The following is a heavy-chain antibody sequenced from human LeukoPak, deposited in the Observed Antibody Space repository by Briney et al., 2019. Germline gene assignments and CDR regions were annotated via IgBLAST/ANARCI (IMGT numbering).Heavy chain of an antibody. J-gene: IGHJ3*02. V-gene: IGHV1-24*01. CDR2: FDPEDGET. CDR3: ATGYNVDTAMVGGYAFDI. Sequence: GASVKVSCKASGYTLTELSMHWVRQAPGKGLEWMGGFDPEDGETIYAQKFQGRVTMTEDTSTDTAYMELSSLRSEDTAVYYCATGYNVDTAMVGGYAFDIWGQGTMVTVSS. CDR1: GYTLTELS. D-gene: IGHD5-18*01.